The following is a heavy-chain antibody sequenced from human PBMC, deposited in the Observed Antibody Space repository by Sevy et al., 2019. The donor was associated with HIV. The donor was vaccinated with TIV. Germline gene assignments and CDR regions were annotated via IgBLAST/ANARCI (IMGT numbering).Heavy chain of an antibody. CDR2: ISGSGSST. J-gene: IGHJ4*02. CDR3: AKGGFTMVRGVFDY. D-gene: IGHD3-10*01. V-gene: IGHV3-23*01. Sequence: GGSLRLSCAASGFSFSSYAMSWVRQTPGKGLEWVSAISGSGSSTYYADSVKGRFTISRDNSKNTLYLQMNSLRAEDTAVYYCAKGGFTMVRGVFDYLGQGTLVTVSS. CDR1: GFSFSSYA.